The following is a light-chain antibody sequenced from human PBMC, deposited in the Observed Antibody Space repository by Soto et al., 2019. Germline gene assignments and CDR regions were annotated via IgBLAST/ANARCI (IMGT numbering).Light chain of an antibody. CDR1: QSIRSS. CDR3: QQGYSRPRT. CDR2: TTS. J-gene: IGKJ1*01. V-gene: IGKV1-39*01. Sequence: DIQMTQSPSSLSAYVGDRVTITCRAGQSIRSSLNWYQQKPGKAPNLLIYTTSNLESGVPSRFSGSGSGTDFTLTISRLQPEDFATYFCQQGYSRPRTFGQGTKVDIK.